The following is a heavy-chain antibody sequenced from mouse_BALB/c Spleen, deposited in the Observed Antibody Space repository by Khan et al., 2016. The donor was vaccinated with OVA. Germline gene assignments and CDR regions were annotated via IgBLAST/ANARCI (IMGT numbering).Heavy chain of an antibody. V-gene: IGHV1-9*01. Sequence: QVQLQQSGTELMKPGASVKISCTATGYNFSNYWIQWVKQRPGHGLEWIGEIIPGSGSTKYNHKLQGQATFTADTSSNTAYMQLNSLTSENSADYYCATSNYGDCGQGTLVTVSA. CDR3: ATSNYGD. CDR2: IIPGSGST. D-gene: IGHD1-1*02. CDR1: GYNFSNYW. J-gene: IGHJ3*01.